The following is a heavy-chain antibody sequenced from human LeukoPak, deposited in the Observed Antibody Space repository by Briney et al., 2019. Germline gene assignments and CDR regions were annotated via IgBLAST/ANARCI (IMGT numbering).Heavy chain of an antibody. CDR3: ETDPPYYYDSSGYPVFDY. J-gene: IGHJ4*02. D-gene: IGHD3-22*01. V-gene: IGHV3-23*01. CDR1: GFTFSSYA. CDR2: ISGSGGST. Sequence: GGSLRLSCAASGFTFSSYAMSWDRQAPGKGLERVSAISGSGGSTYYADSVKGRFTISRDNSKNTLYLQMNRLRAEDTAVYYYETDPPYYYDSSGYPVFDYWGQGTLVTVSS.